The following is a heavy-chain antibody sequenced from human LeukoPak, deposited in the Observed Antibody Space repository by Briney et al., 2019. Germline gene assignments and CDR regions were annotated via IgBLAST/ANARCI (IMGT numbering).Heavy chain of an antibody. CDR2: MNPNSGNT. J-gene: IGHJ3*02. V-gene: IGHV1-8*01. Sequence: GASVKVSCKASGYTFTSYDINWVRQATGQGLEWMGWMNPNSGNTGYAQKFQGRVTMTRNTSISTAYMELSSLRSEDTAVYYCARELYDSPASDIWGQGTMVNVSS. CDR3: ARELYDSPASDI. D-gene: IGHD3-22*01. CDR1: GYTFTSYD.